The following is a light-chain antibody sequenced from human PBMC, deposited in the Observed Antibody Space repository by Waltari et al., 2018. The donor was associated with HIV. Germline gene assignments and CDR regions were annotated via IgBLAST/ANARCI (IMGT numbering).Light chain of an antibody. CDR1: QGISNS. V-gene: IGKV1-12*01. J-gene: IGKJ1*01. Sequence: DIQMAQSPSSVPGSVGDRVTINCRASQGISNSLAWYQQRPGEAPKLLIYSAANLQTAVPSRISGSGSGTDFTLSISSLQSGDLAVYDCRQYDDWPRTFGQGTKVEIK. CDR2: SAA. CDR3: RQYDDWPRT.